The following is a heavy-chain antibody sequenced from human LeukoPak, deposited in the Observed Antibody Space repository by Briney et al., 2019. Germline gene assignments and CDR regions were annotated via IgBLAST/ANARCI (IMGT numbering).Heavy chain of an antibody. CDR1: GYSFTTYW. CDR2: IYPGDSDT. Sequence: GESLKISCKGSGYSFTTYWIGWVRQMPGKGLEWVGIIYPGDSDTRYSPSFQGQVTISADKSISTAYLQWSSLKASDTAMYYCARVAKTGYSSSSDYFDYWGQGTLVTVPS. J-gene: IGHJ4*02. D-gene: IGHD6-6*01. CDR3: ARVAKTGYSSSSDYFDY. V-gene: IGHV5-51*01.